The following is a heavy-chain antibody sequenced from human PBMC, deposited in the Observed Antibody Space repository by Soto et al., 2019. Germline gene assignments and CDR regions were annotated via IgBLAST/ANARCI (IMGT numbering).Heavy chain of an antibody. Sequence: GGSLRLSCASSGFTFSDYYMDWVRQAPGKGLEWVGRTRNKANSYTTEYAASVRGRFVISRDDSKNSLYLQMNSLRAEDTAVYYCAFGEESRYYYYGMDVWGQGTTVTVSS. CDR2: TRNKANSYTT. J-gene: IGHJ6*02. CDR3: AFGEESRYYYYGMDV. D-gene: IGHD3-10*01. CDR1: GFTFSDYY. V-gene: IGHV3-72*01.